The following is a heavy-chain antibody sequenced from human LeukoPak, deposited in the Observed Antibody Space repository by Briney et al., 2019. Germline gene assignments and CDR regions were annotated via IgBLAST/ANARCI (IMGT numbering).Heavy chain of an antibody. CDR1: QFY. Sequence: PGGSLKLSCAASQFYMNWVRQAPGKGLEWVSTIYSGGSTYYADSVKGRFIISRDNSKNSLYLQMNSLRAEDTAMYYCASGESYYLENWGQGTLVTLSS. CDR3: ASGESYYLEN. CDR2: IYSGGST. J-gene: IGHJ4*02. V-gene: IGHV3-66*01. D-gene: IGHD1-26*01.